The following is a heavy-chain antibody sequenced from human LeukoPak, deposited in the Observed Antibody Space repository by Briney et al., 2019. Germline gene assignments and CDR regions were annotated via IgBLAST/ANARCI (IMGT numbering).Heavy chain of an antibody. V-gene: IGHV4-30-2*01. CDR3: AGSITIFGLDY. CDR2: IYHSGST. D-gene: IGHD3-3*01. J-gene: IGHJ4*02. Sequence: SRTLSLTCAVSGGSISSGGYSWSWIRQPPGKGLEWIGYIYHSGSTYYNPSLKSRVTISVDRSKNQFSLKLSSVTAADTAVYYCAGSITIFGLDYWGQGTLVTVSS. CDR1: GGSISSGGYS.